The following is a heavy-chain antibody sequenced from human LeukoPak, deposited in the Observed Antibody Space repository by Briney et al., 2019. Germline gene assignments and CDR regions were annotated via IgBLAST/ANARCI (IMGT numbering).Heavy chain of an antibody. D-gene: IGHD3-9*01. J-gene: IGHJ4*02. CDR2: NYTSEST. CDR1: GVYHSRCF. CDR3: ARGESGLRYWSSVDY. V-gene: IGHV4-4*07. Sequence: SDPLPHIRSVWGVYHSRCFWSWIRQPAGKGLAWMGRNYTSESTHQHPPLSSRSTLSVDTHKNELLLQVSSVTAADTAVHYCARGESGLRYWSSVDYWGQGTLVNVSS.